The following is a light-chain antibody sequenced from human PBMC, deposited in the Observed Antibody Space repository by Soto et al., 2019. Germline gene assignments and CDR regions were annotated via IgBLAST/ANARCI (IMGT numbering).Light chain of an antibody. CDR3: QQYGTSPIT. CDR2: GAS. Sequence: EIVLTPSPGTLSLSPGERATLSCRASQSVSSSYLVWYQQKPGQAPRLLIYGASIRATGIPDRFSGSGSGTDFTLTITRLEPEDFAVYSCQQYGTSPITFGQGTRLEIK. J-gene: IGKJ5*01. V-gene: IGKV3-20*01. CDR1: QSVSSSY.